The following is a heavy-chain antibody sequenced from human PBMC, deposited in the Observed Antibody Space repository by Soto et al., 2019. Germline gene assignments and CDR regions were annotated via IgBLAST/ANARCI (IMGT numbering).Heavy chain of an antibody. V-gene: IGHV1-46*01. J-gene: IGHJ5*02. CDR1: GYTFTSYE. CDR2: INPNGGST. Sequence: ALVKGSRKGTGYTFTSYEIHWGRQAPGQGLEWMGIINPNGGSTSYAQKFQGRVTMTRDTSTSTVYMELSSLRSEDTAVYYCARTPITIFGVANNWFDPWGQGTLVTVSS. CDR3: ARTPITIFGVANNWFDP. D-gene: IGHD3-3*01.